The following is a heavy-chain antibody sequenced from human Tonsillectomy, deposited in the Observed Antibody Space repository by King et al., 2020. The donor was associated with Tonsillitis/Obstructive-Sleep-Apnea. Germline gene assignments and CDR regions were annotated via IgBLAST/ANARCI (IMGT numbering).Heavy chain of an antibody. CDR2: IYYSGST. CDR3: ARGGYCSSTSCYFFDY. J-gene: IGHJ4*02. CDR1: GGSISSGGYY. V-gene: IGHV4-31*03. D-gene: IGHD2-2*01. Sequence: QLQESGPGLVKPSQTLSLTCTVSGGSISSGGYYWSWIRQHPGKGLEWNGDIYYSGSTYYNPSLKSRVTISVDTSKNQFSLKLSSVTAADTAVYYCARGGYCSSTSCYFFDYWGQGTLVTVSS.